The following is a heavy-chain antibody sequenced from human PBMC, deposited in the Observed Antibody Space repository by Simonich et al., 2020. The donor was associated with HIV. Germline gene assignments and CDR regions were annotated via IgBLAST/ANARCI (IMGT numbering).Heavy chain of an antibody. J-gene: IGHJ1*01. CDR2: IHWNDYK. CDR3: AHLYDSSGYYYVFFQH. Sequence: ITLRESGPPLVKPTQNLTLTCTFSGFSLSTSGVGVGWIRQPPGKALEWLALIHWNDYKSYSPSLKSRLTITKDTSKNQVVLTMTNMDPVDTATYYCAHLYDSSGYYYVFFQHWGQGTLVTVSS. V-gene: IGHV2-5*01. D-gene: IGHD3-22*01. CDR1: GFSLSTSGVG.